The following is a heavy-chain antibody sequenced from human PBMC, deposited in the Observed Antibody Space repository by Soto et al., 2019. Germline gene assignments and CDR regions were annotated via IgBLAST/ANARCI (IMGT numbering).Heavy chain of an antibody. CDR3: ARDTVLTGMFDF. CDR1: GGSIGSYH. D-gene: IGHD4-17*01. CDR2: VYYTGTT. Sequence: SETLSLTCTVSGGSIGSYHWSWARQPPGKGLEWIASVYYTGTTNYNPSLGSRVTISIDAPGNRFSMEITSVTAADTAIYYCARDTVLTGMFDFWGQGTLVTVSS. J-gene: IGHJ4*02. V-gene: IGHV4-59*01.